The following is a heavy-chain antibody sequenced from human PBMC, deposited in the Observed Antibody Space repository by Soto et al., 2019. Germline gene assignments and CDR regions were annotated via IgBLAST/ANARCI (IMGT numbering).Heavy chain of an antibody. CDR3: EREQGIVASGGRFEP. V-gene: IGHV4-38-2*02. CDR2: IHHSGTA. Sequence: SETLSVTSAVSGYPSRGGCHWRFVRQTPGKGLEWIGSIHHSGTARYNPSLKSRVTILVDSSKNQVSLRLKSVSATDTAVYFCEREQGIVASGGRFEPWGQGRLVTVTS. CDR1: GYPSRGGCH. J-gene: IGHJ5*02. D-gene: IGHD6-13*01.